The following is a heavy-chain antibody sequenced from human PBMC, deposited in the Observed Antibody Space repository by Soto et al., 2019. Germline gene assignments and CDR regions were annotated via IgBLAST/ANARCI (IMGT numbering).Heavy chain of an antibody. D-gene: IGHD3-22*01. CDR2: ISYDGSNK. CDR1: GFTFIIYG. J-gene: IGHJ4*02. CDR3: AKDSKDYYDSSAFGVYFDY. Sequence: VGSLILSCAASGFTFIIYGMHLIRQAPGNGLDRLAVISYDGSNKYYADSVKGRFTISRDNSKNTLYLQMNSLRAEDTAVYYCAKDSKDYYDSSAFGVYFDYWGQGTLVTVSS. V-gene: IGHV3-30*18.